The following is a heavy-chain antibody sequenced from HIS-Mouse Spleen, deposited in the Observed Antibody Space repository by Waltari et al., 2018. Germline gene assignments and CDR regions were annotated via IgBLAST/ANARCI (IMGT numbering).Heavy chain of an antibody. D-gene: IGHD6-13*01. Sequence: QLQLQESGPGLVKPSETLSLTCTVSGGSISSSSYYWGWIRQPPGKGLEWIGSIYYSGGTDYNPSLKSRVTISVDTSKNQFSLKLSSGTAADTAVYYCAREIPYSSSWYDWYFDLWGRGTLVTVSS. J-gene: IGHJ2*01. V-gene: IGHV4-39*07. CDR3: AREIPYSSSWYDWYFDL. CDR2: IYYSGGT. CDR1: GGSISSSSYY.